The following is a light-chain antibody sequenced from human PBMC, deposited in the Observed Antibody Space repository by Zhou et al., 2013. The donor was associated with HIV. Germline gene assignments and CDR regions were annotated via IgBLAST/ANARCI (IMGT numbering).Light chain of an antibody. CDR2: KAS. J-gene: IGKJ4*01. V-gene: IGKV1-5*03. CDR1: QSINNW. Sequence: DIQMTQSPSTLSASVGDRVTITCRASQSINNWLAWYQQKPGKAPKLLIYKASALESGVPSRFSGSGSGTEFTLTISSLQPDDFATYYCQQYLDYPLTFGGGTKVEI. CDR3: QQYLDYPLT.